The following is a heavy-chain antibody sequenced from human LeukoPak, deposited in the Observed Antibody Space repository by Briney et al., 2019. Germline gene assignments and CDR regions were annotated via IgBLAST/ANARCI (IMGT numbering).Heavy chain of an antibody. Sequence: GGSLGLSCAASGFTFSTYSMNWVRQAPGKGLEWVSYITISSSTIYYADSVKGRFTISRDNAKNSLFLQMNSLRDEDTAVYYCARGGDSSPYYPDYWGQGTLVTVSS. CDR2: ITISSSTI. V-gene: IGHV3-48*02. D-gene: IGHD3-22*01. CDR1: GFTFSTYS. J-gene: IGHJ4*02. CDR3: ARGGDSSPYYPDY.